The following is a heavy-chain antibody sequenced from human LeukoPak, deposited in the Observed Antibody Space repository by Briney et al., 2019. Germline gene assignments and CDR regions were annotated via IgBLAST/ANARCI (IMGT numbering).Heavy chain of an antibody. CDR2: LYPGDSDT. D-gene: IGHD6-13*01. Sequence: GILYPGDSDTRYSPSFQGQVTISADKSISTAYLQWSSLKASDTAMYYCARHESGGSSWYDYWGQGTLVTVSS. J-gene: IGHJ4*02. V-gene: IGHV5-51*01. CDR3: ARHESGGSSWYDY.